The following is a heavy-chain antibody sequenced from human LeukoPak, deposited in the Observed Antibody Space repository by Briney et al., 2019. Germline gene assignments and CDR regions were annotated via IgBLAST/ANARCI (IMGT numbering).Heavy chain of an antibody. CDR1: GFTFSGYY. D-gene: IGHD6-19*01. J-gene: IGHJ4*02. CDR2: ISSSGSTI. Sequence: IPGGSLRLSCAASGFTFSGYYMSWIRQAPGKGLEWVSYISSSGSTIYYADSVKGRFTISRDNAKNSLYLQMNSLRAEDTAVYYCARDRPAYSSGWYGFDYWGQGTLVTVSS. CDR3: ARDRPAYSSGWYGFDY. V-gene: IGHV3-11*01.